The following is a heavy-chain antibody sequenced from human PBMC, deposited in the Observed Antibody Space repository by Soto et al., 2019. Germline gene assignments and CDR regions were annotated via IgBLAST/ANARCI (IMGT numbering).Heavy chain of an antibody. CDR1: GDSINTFSYF. J-gene: IGHJ4*02. V-gene: IGHV4-31*03. CDR2: VHSSGNT. D-gene: IGHD2-15*01. Sequence: PSETLSLTCTASGDSINTFSYFWSWIRQHPQKGLEWIGYVHSSGNTYYNPSFKNRVTISIDTSENKPSLNLGSVTAADTAVYYCARRGTYYFDYWGQGIRVTVAS. CDR3: ARRGTYYFDY.